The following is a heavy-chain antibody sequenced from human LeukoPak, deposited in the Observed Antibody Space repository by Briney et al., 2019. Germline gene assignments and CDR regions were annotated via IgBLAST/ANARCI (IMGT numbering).Heavy chain of an antibody. D-gene: IGHD3-10*01. Sequence: ASVTVSCKASGYTFTCYYMHWVRQAPGQGLEWMGWINPNSGGTNYAQKFQGRVTMTRDTSISTAYMELSRLRSDDTAVYYCARGEPHTYYYGSGSYQGVPFDYWGQGTLVTVSS. CDR1: GYTFTCYY. V-gene: IGHV1-2*02. CDR3: ARGEPHTYYYGSGSYQGVPFDY. CDR2: INPNSGGT. J-gene: IGHJ4*02.